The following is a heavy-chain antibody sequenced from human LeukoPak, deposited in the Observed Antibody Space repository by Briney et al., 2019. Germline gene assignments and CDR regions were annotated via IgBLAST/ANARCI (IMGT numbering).Heavy chain of an antibody. CDR1: GFTFSDYW. Sequence: GGSLRLFCTASGFTFSDYWMTWVRQAPGKGPEWVANIKQDGSQRYYVDSVRGRFTISRDNAKNSLFLQMNGLRAEDTAVYYCARRGGSSSRRSPIDSWGQGTLVTVSS. CDR2: IKQDGSQR. CDR3: ARRGGSSSRRSPIDS. V-gene: IGHV3-7*01. D-gene: IGHD6-6*01. J-gene: IGHJ4*02.